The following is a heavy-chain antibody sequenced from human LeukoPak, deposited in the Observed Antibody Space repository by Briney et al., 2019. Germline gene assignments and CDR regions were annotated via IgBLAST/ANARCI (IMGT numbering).Heavy chain of an antibody. CDR3: AKEETYNAFDI. CDR2: TSYDGSDK. D-gene: IGHD2-2*02. CDR1: GFTFSNYA. J-gene: IGHJ3*02. Sequence: TGGSLRLSCAASGFTFSNYAMSWVRQAPGKGLEWVAVTSYDGSDKYYADSVKGRFTISRDNSKNTLYLQMSSLRAEDTAVYYCAKEETYNAFDIWGQGTMVTVSS. V-gene: IGHV3-30*18.